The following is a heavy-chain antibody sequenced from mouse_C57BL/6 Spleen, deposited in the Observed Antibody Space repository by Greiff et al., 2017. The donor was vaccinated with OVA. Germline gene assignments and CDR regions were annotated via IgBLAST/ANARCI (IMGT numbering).Heavy chain of an antibody. CDR1: GFTFTDYY. CDR3: ARRAAAQATFAY. D-gene: IGHD3-2*02. J-gene: IGHJ3*01. CDR2: IFPGSGSP. Sequence: QVQLQQSGPELVKPGASVKISCKASGFTFTDYYINWVKQRPGPGLEWIGWIFPGSGSPYYNEKFKGKATLTVDKSSSTAFMLLSSLTSEDSAVYFCARRAAAQATFAYWGQGTLVTVSA. V-gene: IGHV1-75*01.